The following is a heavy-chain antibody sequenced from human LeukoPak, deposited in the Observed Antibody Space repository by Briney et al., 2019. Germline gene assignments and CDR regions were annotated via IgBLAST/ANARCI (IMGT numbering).Heavy chain of an antibody. V-gene: IGHV3-23*01. J-gene: IGHJ4*02. CDR3: ASLKVGATRTNANDY. Sequence: GGSLRLSCAASGFTFSSYAMSWVRQAPGKGLEWVSAISGSGGSTYYADSVKGRFTISRDNAKNSLYLQMNSLRAEDTAVYYCASLKVGATRTNANDYWGQGTLATVSS. D-gene: IGHD1-26*01. CDR2: ISGSGGST. CDR1: GFTFSSYA.